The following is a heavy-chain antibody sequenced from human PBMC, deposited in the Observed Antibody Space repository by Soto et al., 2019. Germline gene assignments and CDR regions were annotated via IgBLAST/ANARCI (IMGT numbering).Heavy chain of an antibody. CDR3: VRDFRGAVAGSEFDH. D-gene: IGHD6-19*01. J-gene: IGHJ4*02. V-gene: IGHV3-74*01. Sequence: GGSLRLSCAASGFSFVSYLMHWVRQVPGEGLAWVSRINGNADNSDYADSVKGRFTISRDNAMNRLYLQMDSLRADDTGVYYCVRDFRGAVAGSEFDHWGQGTLVTVSS. CDR1: GFSFVSYL. CDR2: INGNADNS.